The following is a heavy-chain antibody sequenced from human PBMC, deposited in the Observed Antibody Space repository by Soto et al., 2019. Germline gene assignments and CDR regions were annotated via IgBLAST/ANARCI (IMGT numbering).Heavy chain of an antibody. V-gene: IGHV4-59*01. J-gene: IGHJ6*02. D-gene: IGHD3-10*01. CDR3: ASVTADGSGEDYYYYGMDV. CDR2: IYYSGST. CDR1: GGSISSYY. Sequence: QVQLQESGPGLVKPSETLSLTCTVSGGSISSYYWSWIRQPPGKGLEWIGYIYYSGSTNYNPSLKSRVTISVDTSKNQFSLKLSSVTAADTAVYYCASVTADGSGEDYYYYGMDVWGQGTTVTVSS.